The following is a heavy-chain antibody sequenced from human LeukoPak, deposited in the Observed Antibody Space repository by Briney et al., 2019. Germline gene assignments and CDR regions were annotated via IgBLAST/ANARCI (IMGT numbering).Heavy chain of an antibody. CDR2: ISGSGGST. CDR3: AKAPNGIAARLD. Sequence: GGSLRLSCAASGFTFSSYAMSWVRQAPGKGLEWVSAISGSGGSTYYADSVKGRFTISRDNSKNTLYLQLNSLRDEDTAVYYCAKAPNGIAARLDWGQGTLVTVSS. J-gene: IGHJ4*02. CDR1: GFTFSSYA. D-gene: IGHD6-13*01. V-gene: IGHV3-23*01.